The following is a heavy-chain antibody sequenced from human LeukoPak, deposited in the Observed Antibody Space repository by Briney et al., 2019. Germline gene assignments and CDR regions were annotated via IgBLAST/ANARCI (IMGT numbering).Heavy chain of an antibody. D-gene: IGHD1-26*01. J-gene: IGHJ4*02. CDR1: GFTFSSYA. V-gene: IGHV3-30-3*01. CDR3: ARDGSGSYYVSYFDY. CDR2: ISYDGSNK. Sequence: GGSLRLSCAASGFTFSSYAMHWVRQAPGKGLEWVAVISYDGSNKYYADSVKGRFTISGDNSKNTLYLQMNSLRAEDTAVYYCARDGSGSYYVSYFDYWGQGTLVTVSS.